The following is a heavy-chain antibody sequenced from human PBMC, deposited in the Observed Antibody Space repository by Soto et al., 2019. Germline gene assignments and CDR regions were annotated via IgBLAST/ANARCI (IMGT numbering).Heavy chain of an antibody. Sequence: QVRLVQSGAEVKKPGASVKVTCKPSGYTFTDAYIHWVRQPPGQGLEWLGWINPKNGGTNYAPKFQGRVTMTRDTSSSTAFMELSSLNSNDTAVYYCAREEGTELDFWGQGTLVTVSS. CDR1: GYTFTDAY. CDR2: INPKNGGT. J-gene: IGHJ4*02. D-gene: IGHD1-7*01. V-gene: IGHV1-2*02. CDR3: AREEGTELDF.